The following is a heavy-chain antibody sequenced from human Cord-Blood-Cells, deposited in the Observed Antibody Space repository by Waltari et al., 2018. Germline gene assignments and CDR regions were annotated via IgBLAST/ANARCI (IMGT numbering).Heavy chain of an antibody. CDR3: AMGWLWSPHDAFDV. D-gene: IGHD5-18*01. J-gene: IGHJ3*01. CDR2: FDREEGAT. Sequence: QVQLVQSGAEVKKPGASVKVSCKVSGYTLTELSMHWVRQAPGKGLEWMGGFDREEGATINAKKLQGRATMTEDASTDTAYKELSILRSEDTPVYYCAMGWLWSPHDAFDVWGQGTIVTVSS. V-gene: IGHV1-24*01. CDR1: GYTLTELS.